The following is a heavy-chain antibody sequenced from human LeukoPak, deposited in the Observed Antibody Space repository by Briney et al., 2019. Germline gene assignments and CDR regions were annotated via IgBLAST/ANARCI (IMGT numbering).Heavy chain of an antibody. J-gene: IGHJ3*02. CDR1: GGSFSGYY. CDR3: ARGPGSSWYKGAFDI. Sequence: SETLSLTCAVYGGSFSGYYWSWIRQPPGKGLEWIGETNHSGSTNYNPSLKSRVTISVDTSKNQFSLKLSSVTAADTAVYYCARGPGSSWYKGAFDIWGQGTMVTVSS. D-gene: IGHD6-13*01. V-gene: IGHV4-34*01. CDR2: TNHSGST.